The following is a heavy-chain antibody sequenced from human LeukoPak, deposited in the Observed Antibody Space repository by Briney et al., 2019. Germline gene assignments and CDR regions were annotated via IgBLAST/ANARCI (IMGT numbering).Heavy chain of an antibody. CDR1: GGSISSGGYS. CDR3: ARGDSSGYYYPPYFDY. Sequence: SETLSLTCAVSGGSISSGGYSWSWIRQPPGKGLEWIGYIYHSGSTYYNPSLKSRVTISVDRSKNQFSLELSSVTAADTAVYYCARGDSSGYYYPPYFDYWGQGTLVTVSS. J-gene: IGHJ4*02. V-gene: IGHV4-30-2*01. CDR2: IYHSGST. D-gene: IGHD3-22*01.